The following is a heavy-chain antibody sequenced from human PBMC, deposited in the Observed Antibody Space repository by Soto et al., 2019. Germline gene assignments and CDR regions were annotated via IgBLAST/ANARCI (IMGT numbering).Heavy chain of an antibody. CDR3: ARDGDSPRYFDY. CDR2: IIPIFGTA. J-gene: IGHJ4*02. D-gene: IGHD7-27*01. CDR1: GGTFSSYA. V-gene: IGHV1-69*01. Sequence: QVQLVQSGAEVQKPGSSVKVSCKASGGTFSSYAISWVRQAPGQGLEWMGGIIPIFGTANYAQKFQGRVTINADESTSTAYMELSSLRSEDTAVYYCARDGDSPRYFDYWGQGTLVTVSS.